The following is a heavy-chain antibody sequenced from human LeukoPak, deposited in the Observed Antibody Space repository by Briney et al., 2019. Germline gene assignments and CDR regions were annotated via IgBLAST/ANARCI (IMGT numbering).Heavy chain of an antibody. V-gene: IGHV3-74*01. CDR3: AREVYSTTYYSLDD. Sequence: PGGSLRLSCAAPGFTFSTYWMHWVRQAPGKGLVWVSRSNGDGSGIFYANPVKGRFTVSRDNARKTLFLQMNSLRAEDTAVYYCAREVYSTTYYSLDDWGRGTLVTVSS. CDR1: GFTFSTYW. D-gene: IGHD6-13*01. CDR2: SNGDGSGI. J-gene: IGHJ4*02.